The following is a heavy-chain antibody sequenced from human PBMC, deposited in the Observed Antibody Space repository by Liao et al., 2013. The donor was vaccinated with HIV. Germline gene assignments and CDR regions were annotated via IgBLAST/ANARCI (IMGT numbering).Heavy chain of an antibody. CDR3: ARDRGQWLVPIFDY. V-gene: IGHV4-61*02. J-gene: IGHJ4*02. D-gene: IGHD6-19*01. CDR1: GGSISSGSYY. CDR2: IYTSGST. Sequence: QVQLQESGPGLVKPSQTLSLTCTVSGGSISSGSYYWSWIRQPAGKGLEWIGRIYTSGSTNYNPSLKSRVTISVDTSKNQFSLRLKSLTAADTGVYYCARDRGQWLVPIFDYWGQGTPVTVSS.